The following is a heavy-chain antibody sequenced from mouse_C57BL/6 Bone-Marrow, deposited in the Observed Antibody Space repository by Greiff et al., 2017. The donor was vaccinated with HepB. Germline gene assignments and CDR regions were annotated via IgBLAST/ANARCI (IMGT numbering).Heavy chain of an antibody. Sequence: VKLMESGAELARPGASVKLSCKASGYTFTSYGISWVKQRTGQGLEWIGEIYPRSGNTYYNEKFKGKATLTADKSSSTAYMELRSLTSEDSAVYFCARCYYSNSYWYFDVWGTGTTVTVSS. CDR3: ARCYYSNSYWYFDV. CDR2: IYPRSGNT. CDR1: GYTFTSYG. V-gene: IGHV1-81*01. J-gene: IGHJ1*03. D-gene: IGHD2-5*01.